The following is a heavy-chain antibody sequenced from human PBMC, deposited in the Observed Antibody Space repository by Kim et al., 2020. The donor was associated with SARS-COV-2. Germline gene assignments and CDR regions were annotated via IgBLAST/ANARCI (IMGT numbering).Heavy chain of an antibody. CDR1: GGSISSSSYY. D-gene: IGHD2-21*02. Sequence: SETLSLTCTVSGGSISSSSYYWGWIRQPPGKGLEWIGSIYYSGSTYYNPSLKSRVTISVDTSKNQFSLKLSSVTAADTAVYYCARPYGGNSVGAFDIWGQGTMVTVSS. CDR3: ARPYGGNSVGAFDI. J-gene: IGHJ3*02. V-gene: IGHV4-39*01. CDR2: IYYSGST.